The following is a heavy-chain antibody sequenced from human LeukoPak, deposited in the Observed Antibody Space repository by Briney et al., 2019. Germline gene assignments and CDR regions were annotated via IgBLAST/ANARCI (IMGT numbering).Heavy chain of an antibody. V-gene: IGHV3-9*01. J-gene: IGHJ4*02. CDR2: ISWNSGSI. CDR3: AKDMGGGYYGSGSPFDY. Sequence: GGSLRLSCAASGFTFDDYAMHWVRQAPGKGLEWVSGISWNSGSIVYADSVKGRFTISRDNAKNSLYLQMNSLRAEDTALYYCAKDMGGGYYGSGSPFDYWGQGTLVTVSS. D-gene: IGHD3-10*01. CDR1: GFTFDDYA.